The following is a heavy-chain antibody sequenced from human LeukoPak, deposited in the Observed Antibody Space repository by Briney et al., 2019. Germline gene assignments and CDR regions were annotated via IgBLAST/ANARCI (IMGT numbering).Heavy chain of an antibody. Sequence: GASVKVSCKASEGTFSNSAISWVRQAPGQGLEWMGGTIPILGTSTYAQRFQGRVTITADESTSTAYMELSSLRSEDTAVYYCARDEDEYYYDSSGYYWGQGTLVTVSS. D-gene: IGHD3-22*01. CDR1: EGTFSNSA. CDR3: ARDEDEYYYDSSGYY. CDR2: TIPILGTS. J-gene: IGHJ4*02. V-gene: IGHV1-69*13.